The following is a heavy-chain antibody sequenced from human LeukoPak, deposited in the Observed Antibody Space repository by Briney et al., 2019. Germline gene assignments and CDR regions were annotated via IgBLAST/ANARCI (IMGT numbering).Heavy chain of an antibody. J-gene: IGHJ6*03. V-gene: IGHV1-69*05. CDR2: IIPIFGTA. CDR1: GGTFSSYA. CDR3: ARGYCSGGSCYTGYYYYMDV. Sequence: EASVKVSCKASGGTFSSYAISWVRQAPGQGLEWMGGIIPIFGTANYAQKFQGRVTITTDESTSTAYMELSSLRSEDTAVYYCARGYCSGGSCYTGYYYYMDVWGKGTTVTVSS. D-gene: IGHD2-15*01.